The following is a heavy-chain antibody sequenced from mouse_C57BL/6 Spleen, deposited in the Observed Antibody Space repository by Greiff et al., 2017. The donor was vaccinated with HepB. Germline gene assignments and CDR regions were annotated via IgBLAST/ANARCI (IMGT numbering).Heavy chain of an antibody. J-gene: IGHJ4*01. CDR1: GYAFSSYW. CDR2: IYPGDGDT. CDR3: ARKDYDYSYAMDY. D-gene: IGHD2-4*01. V-gene: IGHV1-80*01. Sequence: QVQLQQSGAELVKPGASVKISCKASGYAFSSYWMNWVKQRPGKGLEWIGQIYPGDGDTNYNGKFKGKATLTADKSSSTAYMQLSSLTSEDSAVYFCARKDYDYSYAMDYWGQGTSVTVSS.